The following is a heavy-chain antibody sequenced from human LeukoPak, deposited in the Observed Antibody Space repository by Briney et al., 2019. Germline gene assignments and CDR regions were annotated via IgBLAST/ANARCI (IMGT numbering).Heavy chain of an antibody. CDR3: ARENGWVDY. Sequence: GGSLRLSCAASGFTFSSYSMNWVRQAPGKGLEWVSSISSSSSYIYYADSVEGRFTISRDNAKNSLYLQMNSLRAEDTAVYYCARENGWVDYWGQGTLVTVSS. CDR1: GFTFSSYS. CDR2: ISSSSSYI. D-gene: IGHD6-19*01. V-gene: IGHV3-21*01. J-gene: IGHJ4*02.